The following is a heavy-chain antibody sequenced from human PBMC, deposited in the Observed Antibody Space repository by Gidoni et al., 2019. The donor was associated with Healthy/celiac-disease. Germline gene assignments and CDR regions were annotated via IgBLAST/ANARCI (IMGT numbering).Heavy chain of an antibody. J-gene: IGHJ4*02. D-gene: IGHD3-22*01. V-gene: IGHV4-39*01. CDR1: GGSISSSSYY. CDR3: ASGTGYYYDSIGYYSPFDY. CDR2: IYYSGST. Sequence: QLQLLESGPGLVKPSETLSLTCPDSGGSISSSSYYWGWIRQPPGKGLEWIGSIYYSGSTYYNPSLKSRATISVDTSKHQFSLKLSSVTAADTAVYYCASGTGYYYDSIGYYSPFDYWGQGPLVTVSS.